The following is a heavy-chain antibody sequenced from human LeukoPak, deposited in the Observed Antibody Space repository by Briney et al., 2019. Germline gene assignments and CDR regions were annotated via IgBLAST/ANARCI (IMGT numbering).Heavy chain of an antibody. D-gene: IGHD2-2*01. J-gene: IGHJ6*03. V-gene: IGHV4-4*09. CDR2: IYTSGST. Sequence: SETLSLTCTVSGGSISSYYWSWIRQPPGKGLEWIGYIYTSGSTNYNPSLKSRVTISVDTSKNQFSLKLSSVTAADTAVYYCARRSPCQLLFHYYYYMDVWGKGTTVTVSS. CDR1: GGSISSYY. CDR3: ARRSPCQLLFHYYYYMDV.